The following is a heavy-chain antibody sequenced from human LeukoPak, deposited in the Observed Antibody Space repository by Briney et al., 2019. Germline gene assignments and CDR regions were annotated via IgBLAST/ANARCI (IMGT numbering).Heavy chain of an antibody. J-gene: IGHJ6*03. Sequence: SETLSLTCAVYGGSFSGYYWSWIRQPPGKGLEWIGEINHSGSTNYNPSLKSRVTISVDTSKNQFSLKLSSVTAADTAVYYCARDVLTMVRGVIIAPSPGVNYYYYMDVWGKGTTVTISS. CDR2: INHSGST. CDR3: ARDVLTMVRGVIIAPSPGVNYYYYMDV. D-gene: IGHD3-10*01. CDR1: GGSFSGYY. V-gene: IGHV4-34*01.